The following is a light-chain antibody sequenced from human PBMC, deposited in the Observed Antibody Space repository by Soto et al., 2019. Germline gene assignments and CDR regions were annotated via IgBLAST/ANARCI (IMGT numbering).Light chain of an antibody. J-gene: IGKJ3*01. CDR1: RHVYINA. CDR2: GAS. V-gene: IGKV3-20*01. CDR3: QQYRASPFT. Sequence: VVLTQSPATLSLSPGDRATLSCRASRHVYINALGWYQQKPGRTPTLLIYGASTRATDIPDRFSATGSGTDFSLTISGVEPEDSAVYYCQQYRASPFTFGPGTRLEI.